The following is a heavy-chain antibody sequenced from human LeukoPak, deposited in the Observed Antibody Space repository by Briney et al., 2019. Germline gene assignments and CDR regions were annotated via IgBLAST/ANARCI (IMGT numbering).Heavy chain of an antibody. Sequence: SETLSLTCTVSGGSISDYFWSWIRQPPGKGLEWVGYVFYNGSTNYNPSLKSRVTISIDTSRIRFSLKLSSVTAADTAVYYCARGGNIVVVPAARKDYYYMDVWGKGTTVTVSS. CDR2: VFYNGST. D-gene: IGHD2-2*01. CDR3: ARGGNIVVVPAARKDYYYMDV. CDR1: GGSISDYF. V-gene: IGHV4-59*08. J-gene: IGHJ6*03.